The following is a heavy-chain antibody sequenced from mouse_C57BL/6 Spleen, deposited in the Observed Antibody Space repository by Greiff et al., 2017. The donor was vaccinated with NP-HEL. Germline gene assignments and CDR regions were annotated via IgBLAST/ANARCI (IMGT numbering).Heavy chain of an antibody. CDR3: ARGESSYFRFAY. CDR2: IYPRSGNT. J-gene: IGHJ3*01. Sequence: QVQLQQSGAELARPGASVKLSCKASGYTFTSYGISWVKQRTGQGLEWIGEIYPRSGNTYYNEKFKGKATLTADKSSSTAYMELRSLTSEDSAVYFCARGESSYFRFAYWGQGTLVTVSA. CDR1: GYTFTSYG. V-gene: IGHV1-81*01. D-gene: IGHD1-1*01.